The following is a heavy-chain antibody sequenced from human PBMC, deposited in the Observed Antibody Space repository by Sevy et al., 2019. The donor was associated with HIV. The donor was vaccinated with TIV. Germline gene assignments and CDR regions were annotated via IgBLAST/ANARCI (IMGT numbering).Heavy chain of an antibody. CDR1: GFTFSNYW. V-gene: IGHV3-74*01. J-gene: IGHJ6*02. D-gene: IGHD2-15*01. CDR2: INRDGSST. CDR3: TGGRDWGGGNCDGYHYNGFDV. Sequence: GGSLRLSCTMSGFTFSNYWMHWVRRAPGEGLMWVSRINRDGSSTNYADSVKGRFTISRDNAKNTLYLQMNSLRGEDTAVDYCTGGRDWGGGNCDGYHYNGFDVWGQGTTVTVSS.